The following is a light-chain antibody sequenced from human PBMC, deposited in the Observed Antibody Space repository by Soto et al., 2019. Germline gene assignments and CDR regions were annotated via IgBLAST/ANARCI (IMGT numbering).Light chain of an antibody. CDR2: GAS. V-gene: IGKV3-20*01. Sequence: EIVSTQSPGTLSLSPGEGATLSCRASQSVSSSYLAWYQQKPGQAPRLLIYGASSRATGIPDRFSGSGSGTDFTLTISRLEPEDFAVYYCQQYSSSPRTFGQGTKVDIK. CDR1: QSVSSSY. CDR3: QQYSSSPRT. J-gene: IGKJ1*01.